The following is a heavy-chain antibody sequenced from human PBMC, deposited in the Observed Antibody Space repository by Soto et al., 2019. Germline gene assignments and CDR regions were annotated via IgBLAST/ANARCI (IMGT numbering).Heavy chain of an antibody. Sequence: GGSLRLSCAASGFTFSSYGMHWVRQAPGKGQEWVAVISYDGSNKYYADSVKGRFTISRDNSNNTLYLQMVSLRAEDTAVYYCAISSALDYWGQGTLVTVSS. J-gene: IGHJ4*02. CDR1: GFTFSSYG. V-gene: IGHV3-30*03. D-gene: IGHD3-16*02. CDR2: ISYDGSNK. CDR3: AISSALDY.